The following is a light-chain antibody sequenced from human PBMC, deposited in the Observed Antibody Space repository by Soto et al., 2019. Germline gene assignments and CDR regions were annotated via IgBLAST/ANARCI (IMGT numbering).Light chain of an antibody. Sequence: EIVMTQSPATLSVSPGERVTLSCRASQSVSRNLDWYQQKPGQAPRLLIYDASTRAPGIPARFSGSGSGTEFTLTISSLQSEDFAVYYCQQFNDWPPWTFGQGTKVEIK. J-gene: IGKJ1*01. V-gene: IGKV3-15*01. CDR1: QSVSRN. CDR2: DAS. CDR3: QQFNDWPPWT.